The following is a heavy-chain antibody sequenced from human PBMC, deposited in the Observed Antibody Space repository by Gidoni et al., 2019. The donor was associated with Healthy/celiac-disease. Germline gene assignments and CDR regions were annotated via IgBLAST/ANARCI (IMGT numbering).Heavy chain of an antibody. V-gene: IGHV3-21*01. CDR2: ISSSSSYI. J-gene: IGHJ6*02. Sequence: EVQLVESGGGLVKPGGSLRLSCAASGFTFSSYSMNWVRQAPGKGLEWVSSISSSSSYIYYADSVKGRFTISRDNAKNSLYLQMNSLRAEDTAVYYCARDDSLNYYYYYGMDVWGQGTTVTVSS. CDR3: ARDDSLNYYYYYGMDV. CDR1: GFTFSSYS. D-gene: IGHD2-21*01.